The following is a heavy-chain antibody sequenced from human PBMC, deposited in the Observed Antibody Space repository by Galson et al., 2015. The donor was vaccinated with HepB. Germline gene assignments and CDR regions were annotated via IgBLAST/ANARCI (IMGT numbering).Heavy chain of an antibody. CDR3: AKEGTFPPYYYYYMDV. D-gene: IGHD2/OR15-2a*01. CDR1: GFTFSSYA. Sequence: SLRLSCAASGFTFSSYAMSWVRQAPGKGLEWVSAISSSGGSTYYADSVKGRFTISRDNSKNTLYLQMNSLRAEDTAVYYCAKEGTFPPYYYYYMDVWGKGTTVTVSS. J-gene: IGHJ6*03. CDR2: ISSSGGST. V-gene: IGHV3-23*01.